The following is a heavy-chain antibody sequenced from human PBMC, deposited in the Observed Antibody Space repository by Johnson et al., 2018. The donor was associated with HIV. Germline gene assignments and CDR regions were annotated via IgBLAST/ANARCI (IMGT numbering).Heavy chain of an antibody. Sequence: QVQLVESGGGLVKPGGSLRLSCAASGFTFSDYYMSWIRQAPGKGLEWVSYISSSGSTIYYADSVKGRFPISRNNAKNSLYLQMNSLIAEDTSVYYCARPHFATVLQFWGGAFDIWGQGTMVTVSS. CDR1: GFTFSDYY. CDR2: ISSSGSTI. V-gene: IGHV3-11*04. CDR3: ARPHFATVLQFWGGAFDI. D-gene: IGHD3-3*01. J-gene: IGHJ3*02.